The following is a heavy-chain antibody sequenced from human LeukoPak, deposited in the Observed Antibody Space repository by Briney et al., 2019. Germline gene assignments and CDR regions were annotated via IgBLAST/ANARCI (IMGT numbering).Heavy chain of an antibody. J-gene: IGHJ4*02. D-gene: IGHD2-21*02. CDR1: GYGFTSHG. CDR3: AKDPRDDCRGSDCSSAVDY. V-gene: IGHV1-18*01. CDR2: ISAYNGNT. Sequence: ASVKVSCKASGYGFTSHGLNWVRQAPGQGLEWMGWISAYNGNTNYAQKLHGRVTMTIDTSTRTAHMELRSLRSDDREPYTRAKDPRDDCRGSDCSSAVDYWGQGTLVTVSS.